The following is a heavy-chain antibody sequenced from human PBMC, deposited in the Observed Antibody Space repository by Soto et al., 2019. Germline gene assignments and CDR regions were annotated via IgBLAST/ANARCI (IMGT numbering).Heavy chain of an antibody. CDR3: ARARRDCSSTSCRHLDY. J-gene: IGHJ4*02. Sequence: SETLSLTCTVSGGSISSGSYYWSWIRQHPGKGLEWIGYIYYSGSTYYNPSLKSRVTISVDTSKNQFSLKLSSVTAADTAVYYCARARRDCSSTSCRHLDYWGQGTLVTVS. CDR2: IYYSGST. CDR1: GGSISSGSYY. D-gene: IGHD2-2*01. V-gene: IGHV4-31*03.